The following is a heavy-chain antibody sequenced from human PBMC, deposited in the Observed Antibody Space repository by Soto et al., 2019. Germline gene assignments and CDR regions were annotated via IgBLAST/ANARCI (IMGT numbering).Heavy chain of an antibody. Sequence: ASVKVSCKASGYTFTGYYIHWVRQAPGQGLEWMGWINPNSGGTKYGQKFQGRVTMARDTSISTVYMELSRLTSGDTAVYYCARTYYYDSSGYPGQNAEYFQHWGQGTLVTVSS. D-gene: IGHD3-22*01. CDR2: INPNSGGT. J-gene: IGHJ1*01. CDR3: ARTYYYDSSGYPGQNAEYFQH. CDR1: GYTFTGYY. V-gene: IGHV1-2*02.